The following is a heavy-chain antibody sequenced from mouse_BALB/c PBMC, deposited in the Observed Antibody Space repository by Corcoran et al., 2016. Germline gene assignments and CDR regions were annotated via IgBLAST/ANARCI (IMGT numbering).Heavy chain of an antibody. J-gene: IGHJ3*01. CDR2: IDPANGNT. CDR3: ARSMVTAY. CDR1: GFNIKDTY. Sequence: EVQLQQSGAELVKPGASVKLSCTASGFNIKDTYKHWVKQRPEQGLEWIGRIDPANGNTKYDPKFQGKATITADTSSNTAYLQLSSLTSEDTAVYYCARSMVTAYWGQGTLVTVSA. D-gene: IGHD2-1*01. V-gene: IGHV14-3*02.